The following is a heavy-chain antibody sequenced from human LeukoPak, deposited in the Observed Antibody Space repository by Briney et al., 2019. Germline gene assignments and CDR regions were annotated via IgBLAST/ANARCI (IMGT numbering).Heavy chain of an antibody. CDR2: ISAYNGNT. CDR1: GGTFSSYA. CDR3: ARDHSSSWYGESNDY. V-gene: IGHV1-18*01. Sequence: ASVKVSFKASGGTFSSYAISWVRQAPGQGLEWMGWISAYNGNTNYAQKLQGRVTMTTDTSTSTAYMELRSLRSDDTAVYYCARDHSSSWYGESNDYWGQGTLVTVSS. D-gene: IGHD6-13*01. J-gene: IGHJ4*02.